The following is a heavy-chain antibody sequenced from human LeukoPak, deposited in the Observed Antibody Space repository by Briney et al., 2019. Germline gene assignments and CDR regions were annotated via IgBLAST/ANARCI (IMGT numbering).Heavy chain of an antibody. J-gene: IGHJ5*01. CDR2: IIPILGIA. Sequence: SVKVSCKASGGTFSSYAISWVRQAPGQGLEWMGRIIPILGIANYAQKFQGRVTITADKSTSTAYMELSSLRSEDTAVYYCARDTGDPNWFDSWGQGTLVTVSS. V-gene: IGHV1-69*04. CDR1: GGTFSSYA. D-gene: IGHD4-17*01. CDR3: ARDTGDPNWFDS.